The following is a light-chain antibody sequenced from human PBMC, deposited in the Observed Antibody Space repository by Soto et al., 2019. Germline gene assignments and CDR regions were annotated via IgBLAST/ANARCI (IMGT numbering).Light chain of an antibody. Sequence: EIVMTQSPATLSVSPGERATLSCRGSQSFSSNFAWYQQKPGQAPRLLIYGASTRATGIPARFSGSGSGTEFTLTISSLQSEDFAVYYCQQYNNWPYTFGPGTKLEIK. CDR3: QQYNNWPYT. V-gene: IGKV3-15*01. CDR1: QSFSSN. J-gene: IGKJ2*01. CDR2: GAS.